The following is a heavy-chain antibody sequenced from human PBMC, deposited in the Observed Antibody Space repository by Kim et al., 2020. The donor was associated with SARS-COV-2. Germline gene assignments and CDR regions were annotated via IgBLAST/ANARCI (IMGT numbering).Heavy chain of an antibody. V-gene: IGHV1-69*01. Sequence: QKFQGRVTITADESTSTAYMELSSLRSEDTAVYYCARDYYDSSGSYGMDVWGQGTTVTVSS. CDR3: ARDYYDSSGSYGMDV. D-gene: IGHD3-22*01. J-gene: IGHJ6*02.